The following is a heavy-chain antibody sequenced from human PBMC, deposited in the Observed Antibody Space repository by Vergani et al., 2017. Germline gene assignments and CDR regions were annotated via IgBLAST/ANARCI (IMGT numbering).Heavy chain of an antibody. Sequence: EVQLVESGGGLVQPGRSLRLSCAASGFTFDDYAMHWVRQAPGKGLEWVSGISWNSGSIGYADSVKGRLTISRDNAKNSLYLQMNSLRAEDTALYYCAKDHYDFWSGYPNLSPFDFWGRGTLVTVSS. CDR2: ISWNSGSI. D-gene: IGHD3-3*01. V-gene: IGHV3-9*01. J-gene: IGHJ2*01. CDR1: GFTFDDYA. CDR3: AKDHYDFWSGYPNLSPFDF.